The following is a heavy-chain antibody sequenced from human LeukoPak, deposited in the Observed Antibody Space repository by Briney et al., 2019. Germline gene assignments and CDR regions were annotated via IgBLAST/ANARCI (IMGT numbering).Heavy chain of an antibody. Sequence: PGGSLRLSCAASGFTFSNAWMSWVRQAPGKGLEWVGFIRSKAYGGTTEYAASVKGRFTISRDDSKSIAYLQMNSLKTEDTAVYYCTRSWVVTALGYFDYWGQGTLVTVSS. V-gene: IGHV3-49*04. CDR3: TRSWVVTALGYFDY. CDR1: GFTFSNAW. J-gene: IGHJ4*02. D-gene: IGHD2-21*02. CDR2: IRSKAYGGTT.